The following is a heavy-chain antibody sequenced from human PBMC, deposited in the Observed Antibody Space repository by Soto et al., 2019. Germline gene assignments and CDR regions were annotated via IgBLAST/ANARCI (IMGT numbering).Heavy chain of an antibody. CDR2: ISGSGDNT. J-gene: IGHJ4*02. Sequence: PGGSLRLSCVASGFTFRHYAMSWVRQAPGKGLEWVSCISGSGDNTYYGDSVKGRFTISRDNSKNTLYVQMNSLRAEDTAVYYCAKLTPGYYDFWGQGTLVTVSS. V-gene: IGHV3-23*01. D-gene: IGHD3-9*01. CDR1: GFTFRHYA. CDR3: AKLTPGYYDF.